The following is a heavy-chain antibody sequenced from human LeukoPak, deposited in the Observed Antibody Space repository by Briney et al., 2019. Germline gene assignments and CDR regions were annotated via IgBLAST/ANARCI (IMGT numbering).Heavy chain of an antibody. J-gene: IGHJ6*02. CDR2: IKQDGSEK. D-gene: IGHD3-3*01. CDR1: GFTFSSYW. V-gene: IGHV3-7*01. Sequence: GGSLRLSCAASGFTFSSYWMSWVRQAPGKGLEWVANIKQDGSEKYYVDSVKGRFTISRDNAKNSLYLQMNSLRAEDTAVYYCARDAEAIFGVVILYYYYGMDVWGQGTTVTVPS. CDR3: ARDAEAIFGVVILYYYYGMDV.